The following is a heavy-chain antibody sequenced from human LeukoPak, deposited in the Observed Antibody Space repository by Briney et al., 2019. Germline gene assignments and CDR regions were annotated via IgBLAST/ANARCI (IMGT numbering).Heavy chain of an antibody. Sequence: SETLSLTCTVSGDSINGGGYYWSWIRQHPGKGLEWIGYIYYSGNTYYNPSLKSRVTISVDTSKNQFSLKLSSVTAADTAVYYCAREMYYYDNSGYYYPDAFDIWGQGTMVTVSS. CDR2: IYYSGNT. CDR1: GDSINGGGYY. J-gene: IGHJ3*02. CDR3: AREMYYYDNSGYYYPDAFDI. V-gene: IGHV4-31*03. D-gene: IGHD3-22*01.